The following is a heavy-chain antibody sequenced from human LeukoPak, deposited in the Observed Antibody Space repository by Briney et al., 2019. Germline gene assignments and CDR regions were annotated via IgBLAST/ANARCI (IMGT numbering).Heavy chain of an antibody. CDR2: IIPIFGTA. Sequence: ASVKVSCKASGGTFSSYAISWVRQAPGQGLEWMGGIIPIFGTANYAQKFQGRVTITADKSTSTAYMELSSLRSEDTAVYYCARDRGGGLYAFDIWGQGTMVTVSS. CDR3: ARDRGGGLYAFDI. J-gene: IGHJ3*02. D-gene: IGHD3-10*01. CDR1: GGTFSSYA. V-gene: IGHV1-69*06.